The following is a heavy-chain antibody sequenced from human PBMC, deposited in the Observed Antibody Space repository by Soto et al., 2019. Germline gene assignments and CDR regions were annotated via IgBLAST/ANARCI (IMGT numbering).Heavy chain of an antibody. D-gene: IGHD7-27*01. J-gene: IGHJ4*02. CDR3: ARGPSGDKVHY. CDR2: IFDSGST. CDR1: GGSITSDYSC. Sequence: SETLSLTCTVSGGSITSDYSCWSWIRQPPGEGLEWIGHIFDSGSTYTNPSLRSQVAISLATSKNHFSLTLSSVTAADTAVYYCARGPSGDKVHYWGQGALVTVSS. V-gene: IGHV4-30-4*01.